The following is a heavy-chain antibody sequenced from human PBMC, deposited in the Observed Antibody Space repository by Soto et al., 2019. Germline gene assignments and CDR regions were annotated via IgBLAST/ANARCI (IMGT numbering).Heavy chain of an antibody. CDR3: ATSTWYAFDI. CDR1: GFTFSNSI. J-gene: IGHJ3*02. CDR2: ISGSSDFL. D-gene: IGHD6-13*01. V-gene: IGHV3-21*01. Sequence: KPGGSLRLSCAASGFTFSNSIINWARQAPGQGLEWVSSISGSSDFLYYADSVKGRFTISRDTATNSLYLQMNSLRAEDTAVYYCATSTWYAFDIWGQGTMVTVSS.